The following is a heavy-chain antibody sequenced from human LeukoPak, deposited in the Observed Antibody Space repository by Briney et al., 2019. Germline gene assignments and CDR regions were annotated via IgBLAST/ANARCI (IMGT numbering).Heavy chain of an antibody. CDR3: ARGEVRFLEWQRNWFDP. Sequence: SQTLSLTCTVSGGSISGGGYYWSWIRQHPGKGLEWIGYIYYSGSTYYNPSLKSRFTISVDPSKNPFPLKLSSVTAAATAVYYCARGEVRFLEWQRNWFDPWGQGTLVTVSS. CDR2: IYYSGST. J-gene: IGHJ5*02. CDR1: GGSISGGGYY. D-gene: IGHD3-3*01. V-gene: IGHV4-31*03.